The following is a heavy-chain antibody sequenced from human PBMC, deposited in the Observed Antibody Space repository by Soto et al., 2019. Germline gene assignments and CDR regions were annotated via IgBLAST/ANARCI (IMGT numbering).Heavy chain of an antibody. J-gene: IGHJ5*02. Sequence: ASVKVSCKASGYTFTSYDINWVRQATGQGLEWMGWMNPNSGNTGYAQKFQGRVTMTRNTSISTAYMELSSLRSEDTAVYYCARPPPPPALFLFFDGPPTTWLAPGGRGPRATVP. V-gene: IGHV1-8*01. D-gene: IGHD3-9*01. CDR1: GYTFTSYD. CDR2: MNPNSGNT. CDR3: ARPPPPPALFLFFDGPPTTWLAP.